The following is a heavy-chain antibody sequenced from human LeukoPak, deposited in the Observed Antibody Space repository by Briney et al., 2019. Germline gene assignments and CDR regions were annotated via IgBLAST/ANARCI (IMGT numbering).Heavy chain of an antibody. CDR2: INSDGRST. CDR1: GFTFSNYW. J-gene: IGHJ4*02. CDR3: ARDGGTMTVDY. D-gene: IGHD3-22*01. Sequence: GGSLRLSCAASGFTFSNYWMHWVRQAPGKGPVWVSRINSDGRSTNYADSVKGRLTISRDNAKNSLYLQMNSLRAEDTAVYYCARDGGTMTVDYWGQGTLVTVSS. V-gene: IGHV3-74*01.